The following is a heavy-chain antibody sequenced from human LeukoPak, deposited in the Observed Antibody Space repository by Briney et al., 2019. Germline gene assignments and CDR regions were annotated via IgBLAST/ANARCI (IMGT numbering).Heavy chain of an antibody. D-gene: IGHD3-22*01. CDR1: GFTFSSYW. CDR2: IKQDGSEK. Sequence: GGSLRLSCAASGFTFSSYWMSWVRQAPGKGLEWVANIKQDGSEKYYVDSVKGRFTISRDNAKNSLYLQMNSLRAEDTAVYYCAKVTAGYYDSSGNFDYWGQGTLVTVSS. CDR3: AKVTAGYYDSSGNFDY. J-gene: IGHJ4*02. V-gene: IGHV3-7*03.